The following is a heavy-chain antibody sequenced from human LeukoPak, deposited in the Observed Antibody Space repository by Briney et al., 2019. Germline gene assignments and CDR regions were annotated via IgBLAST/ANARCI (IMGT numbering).Heavy chain of an antibody. J-gene: IGHJ4*02. V-gene: IGHV3-30*18. CDR3: AKTGYQLLVDY. Sequence: GGSLRLSCAASGFTFSSYGMHGVRQAPGKGLEWVAVISYDGSNKYYADSVKGRFAISRDNSKNTLYLQMNSLRAEDTAVYYCAKTGYQLLVDYWGQGTLVTVSS. CDR1: GFTFSSYG. CDR2: ISYDGSNK. D-gene: IGHD2-2*01.